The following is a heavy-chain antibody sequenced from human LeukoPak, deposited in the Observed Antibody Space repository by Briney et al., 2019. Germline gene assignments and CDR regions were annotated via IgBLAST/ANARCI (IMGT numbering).Heavy chain of an antibody. CDR2: ISAADGTT. V-gene: IGHV1-18*01. CDR3: ARCGAAVTTHFSH. CDR1: GYTFSNYG. J-gene: IGHJ4*02. D-gene: IGHD4-17*01. Sequence: ASVKVSCKASGYTFSNYGITWARQAPGQGLEYMGWISAADGTTNYAQKVQGRVTMITDTSTSTAYMELRSLRSDDTAVYYCARCGAAVTTHFSHWGQGTLVTVSS.